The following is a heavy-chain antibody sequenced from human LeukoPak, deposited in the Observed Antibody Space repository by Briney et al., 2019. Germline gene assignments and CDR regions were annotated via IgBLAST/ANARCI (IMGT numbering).Heavy chain of an antibody. CDR1: GGTNSSGCDH. CDR2: VYYTGGT. D-gene: IGHD4/OR15-4a*01. CDR3: ARHGDGATHY. J-gene: IGHJ4*02. V-gene: IGHV4-39*01. Sequence: SETLALMRSVSGGTNSSGCDHWTWIRQSPGEGLEWIGNVYYTGGTYYKPSLKSRVTISLDTSKNQFSLKLSSVTAADTAVYYCARHGDGATHYSSQGTLVTVSS.